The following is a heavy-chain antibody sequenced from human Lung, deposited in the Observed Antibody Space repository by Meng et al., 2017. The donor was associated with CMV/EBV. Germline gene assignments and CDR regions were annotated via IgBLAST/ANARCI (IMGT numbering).Heavy chain of an antibody. D-gene: IGHD6-19*01. Sequence: SGXXLVXPTQTLTLTCTFSGFSLSTSGVGLGWIRQPPGKALEWLALIYWNDDKRYSPSLKSRLTITKDTSKNQVVLTMTNMDPVDTATYYCAQIIVAVAGSSFDYWGQGTXVTVSS. CDR3: AQIIVAVAGSSFDY. CDR2: IYWNDDK. V-gene: IGHV2-5*01. CDR1: GFSLSTSGVG. J-gene: IGHJ4*02.